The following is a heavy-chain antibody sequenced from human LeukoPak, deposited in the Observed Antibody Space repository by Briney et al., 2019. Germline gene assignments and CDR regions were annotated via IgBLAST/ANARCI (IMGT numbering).Heavy chain of an antibody. J-gene: IGHJ4*02. D-gene: IGHD1-26*01. V-gene: IGHV3-69-1*01. CDR2: IDTDNYM. CDR1: GFTLSSHF. CDR3: ARLGGSFSDY. Sequence: GGSLRLSCAASGFTLSSHFFNWVRQAPGKGLEWVSSIDTDNYMYYADSVKGRFTISRDNAKNSLFLQMNSLRADDTAVYYCARLGGSFSDYWGQGTLVTVSS.